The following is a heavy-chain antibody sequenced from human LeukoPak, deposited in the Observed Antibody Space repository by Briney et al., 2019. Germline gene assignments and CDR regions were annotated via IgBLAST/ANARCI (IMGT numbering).Heavy chain of an antibody. J-gene: IGHJ5*02. CDR1: GYNFINHD. CDR2: MNPSSGNT. V-gene: IGHV1-8*01. Sequence: GASVKVSCKTSGYNFINHDINWVRQATGQGLEWMGWMNPSSGNTGFAQKFQGRLTMTRDTSISTAYMELGSLRSEDTAVYYCARGYYDSGSYQQFDPWGQGTLVTVSS. D-gene: IGHD3-10*01. CDR3: ARGYYDSGSYQQFDP.